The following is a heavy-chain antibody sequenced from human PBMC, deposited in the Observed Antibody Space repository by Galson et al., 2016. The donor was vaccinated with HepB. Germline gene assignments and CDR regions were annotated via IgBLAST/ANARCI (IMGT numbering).Heavy chain of an antibody. CDR1: GFTFGSYG. CDR2: ISYDGSNK. J-gene: IGHJ4*02. Sequence: SLRLSCAASGFTFGSYGMHWVRQAPGKGLEWVAVISYDGSNKYYADSVKGRFTISRDNSKNTLYLQMNSLRAEDTAVYYCAKDIRSYGLFGRFDYWGQGTLVTVSS. V-gene: IGHV3-30*18. CDR3: AKDIRSYGLFGRFDY. D-gene: IGHD5-18*01.